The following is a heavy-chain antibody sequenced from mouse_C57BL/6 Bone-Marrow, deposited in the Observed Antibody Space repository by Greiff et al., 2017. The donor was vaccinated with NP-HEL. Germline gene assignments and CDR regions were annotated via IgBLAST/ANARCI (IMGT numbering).Heavy chain of an antibody. Sequence: EVQLVESGPELVKPGASVKISCKASGYSFTGYYMNWVKQSPEKSLEWIGEINPSTGGTTYNQKFKAKATLTVDKSSSTAYMQLKSLTSEDSAVYYCARGAYWGQGTLVTVSA. V-gene: IGHV1-42*01. CDR2: INPSTGGT. J-gene: IGHJ3*01. CDR1: GYSFTGYY. CDR3: ARGAY.